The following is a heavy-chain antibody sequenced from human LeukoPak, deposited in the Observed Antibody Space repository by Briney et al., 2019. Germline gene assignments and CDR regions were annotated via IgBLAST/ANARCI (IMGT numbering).Heavy chain of an antibody. D-gene: IGHD2-2*01. V-gene: IGHV3-30*04. CDR2: ISYDGSSK. J-gene: IGHJ5*02. Sequence: GRSLRLSCAASGFTFSSYAMHWVRQAPGKGLEWVAVISYDGSSKYYADSVKGRFTISRDNSKNTLYLQMNSLRAEDTAVYYCARGVGYCSSTSCSEDWFDPWGQGTLVTVSS. CDR1: GFTFSSYA. CDR3: ARGVGYCSSTSCSEDWFDP.